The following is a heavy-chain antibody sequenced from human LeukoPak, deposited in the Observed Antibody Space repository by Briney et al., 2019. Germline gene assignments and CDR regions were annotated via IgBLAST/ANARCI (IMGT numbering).Heavy chain of an antibody. CDR1: GFTFSRYS. D-gene: IGHD6-19*01. CDR2: ISGSSSYI. J-gene: IGHJ4*02. V-gene: IGHV3-21*04. CDR3: AREGSGWYSDSIFDY. Sequence: PGGSLRLSCAASGFTFSRYSMNWVRQAPGKGLEWVSSISGSSSYIYYADSVKGRFAISRDNAKNSLYLQMNSLRAEDTALYHCAREGSGWYSDSIFDYWGQGTLVTVSS.